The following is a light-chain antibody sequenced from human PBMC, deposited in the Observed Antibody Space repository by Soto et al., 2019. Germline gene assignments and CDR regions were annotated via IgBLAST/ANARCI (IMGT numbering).Light chain of an antibody. Sequence: EVVLTQSPGTLSVSPGERVTHSCRASQSVSSDLAWYQQKPGQAPRLLIYGASSRATGIPDRFSGSGSGTDFTLTISNLQPDDFATYYCQQYDSYSSGPFGQGTKVGIK. CDR2: GAS. CDR3: QQYDSYSSGP. V-gene: IGKV3-20*01. CDR1: QSVSSD. J-gene: IGKJ1*01.